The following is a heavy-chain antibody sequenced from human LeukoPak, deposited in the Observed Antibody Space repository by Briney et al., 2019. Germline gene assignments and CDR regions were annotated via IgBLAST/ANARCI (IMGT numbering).Heavy chain of an antibody. D-gene: IGHD3-22*01. CDR2: ISGSGGST. CDR3: AKDRQDYDSGDYFDY. Sequence: GGSLRLSCAASGFTFSSYAMSWVRQAPGKGLEWVSAISGSGGSTYYADSVKGRFTISRDNSKNTLYLQMNSLRAEDTAVYYCAKDRQDYDSGDYFDYWGQGTLVTVSS. CDR1: GFTFSSYA. J-gene: IGHJ4*02. V-gene: IGHV3-23*01.